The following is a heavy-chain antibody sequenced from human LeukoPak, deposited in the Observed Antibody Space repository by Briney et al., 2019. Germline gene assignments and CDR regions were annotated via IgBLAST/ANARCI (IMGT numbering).Heavy chain of an antibody. J-gene: IGHJ4*02. Sequence: ASVKVSCKVSGYTLTELSMHWVRQAPGKGLEWMGGFDPEDGETIYAQKFQGRVTMTEDTSTDTAYMELSSLRSEDTAVYYCGTDILTGYEIDYWGQGTLVTVSS. CDR2: FDPEDGET. V-gene: IGHV1-24*01. D-gene: IGHD3-9*01. CDR3: GTDILTGYEIDY. CDR1: GYTLTELS.